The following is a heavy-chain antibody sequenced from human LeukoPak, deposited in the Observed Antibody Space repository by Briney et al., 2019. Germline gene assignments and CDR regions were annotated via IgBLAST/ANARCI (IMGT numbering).Heavy chain of an antibody. J-gene: IGHJ4*02. Sequence: SETLSLTCTVSGGSISSYYWSWIRQPPGKGLEWIGYIYYSGSTNYNPSLKSRVTISVDTSKNQFSLKLSSVTAADTAVYYCASLPPYYYDSSGPVGNFDYWGQGTLVTVSS. CDR1: GGSISSYY. CDR2: IYYSGST. D-gene: IGHD3-22*01. CDR3: ASLPPYYYDSSGPVGNFDY. V-gene: IGHV4-59*01.